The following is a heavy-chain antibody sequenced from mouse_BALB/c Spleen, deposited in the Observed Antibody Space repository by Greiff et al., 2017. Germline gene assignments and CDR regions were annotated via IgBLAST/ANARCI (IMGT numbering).Heavy chain of an antibody. CDR3: ARQYGSRTVHAMDY. J-gene: IGHJ4*01. D-gene: IGHD1-1*01. CDR1: GFTFSSYG. CDR2: ISSGGSYT. V-gene: IGHV5-6*01. Sequence: EVQRVESGGDLVKPGGSLKLSCAASGFTFSSYGMSWVRQTPDKRLEWVATISSGGSYTYYPDSVKGRFTISRDNAKNTLYLQMSSLKSEDTAMYYCARQYGSRTVHAMDYWGQGTSVTVSS.